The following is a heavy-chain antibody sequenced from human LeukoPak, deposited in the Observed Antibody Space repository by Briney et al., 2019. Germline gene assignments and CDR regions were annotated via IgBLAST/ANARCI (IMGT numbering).Heavy chain of an antibody. V-gene: IGHV4-34*01. CDR1: GGSFSGYY. Sequence: SETLSLTCAVYGGSFSGYYWSWIRQPPGKGLEWIGEINHSGSTNYNPSLKSRVTISVDTSKNQFSLKLSSVPAADTAVYYCARTGKITYYYGSGRMNWFDPWGQGTLVTVSS. J-gene: IGHJ5*02. CDR3: ARTGKITYYYGSGRMNWFDP. CDR2: INHSGST. D-gene: IGHD3-10*01.